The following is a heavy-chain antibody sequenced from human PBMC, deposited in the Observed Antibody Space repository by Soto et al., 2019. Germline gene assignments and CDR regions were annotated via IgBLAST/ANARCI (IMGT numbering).Heavy chain of an antibody. J-gene: IGHJ4*02. V-gene: IGHV3-11*01. CDR1: GFTFCDSY. D-gene: IGHD6-19*01. CDR3: ARENEQWVAADN. CDR2: ITSSGSTI. Sequence: LRLSCAASGFTFCDSYMSWIRQAPGKGLEWVSYITSSGSTIYYADSVKGRFTISRDNAKNSLYLQMNSLRAEDTAVYYCARENEQWVAADNWGQGTLVTVSS.